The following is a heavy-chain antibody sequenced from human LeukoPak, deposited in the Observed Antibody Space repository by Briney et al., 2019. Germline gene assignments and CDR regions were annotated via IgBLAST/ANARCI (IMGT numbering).Heavy chain of an antibody. V-gene: IGHV4-59*12. CDR3: ARARETVPIDY. D-gene: IGHD4-11*01. CDR1: GGSISSYY. J-gene: IGHJ4*02. CDR2: IYYSGST. Sequence: SETLSLTCTVSGGSISSYYWSWIRQPPGKGLEWIGYIYYSGSTNYNPSLKSRVTISVDTSKNQFSLKLTSMTAADTAVYYCARARETVPIDYWSQGTLVTVSS.